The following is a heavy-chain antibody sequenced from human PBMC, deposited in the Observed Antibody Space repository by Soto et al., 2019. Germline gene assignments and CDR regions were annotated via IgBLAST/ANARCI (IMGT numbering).Heavy chain of an antibody. D-gene: IGHD6-19*01. J-gene: IGHJ3*02. Sequence: ASVKVSCKASGYTFTGYYMHWVRQAPGQGLEWMGWINPNSGGTNYAQKFQGRVAMTRDTSISTAYMELSRLRSDDTAVYYCASSLAVAAPGDAFDIWGQGTMVTVSS. CDR3: ASSLAVAAPGDAFDI. CDR1: GYTFTGYY. V-gene: IGHV1-2*02. CDR2: INPNSGGT.